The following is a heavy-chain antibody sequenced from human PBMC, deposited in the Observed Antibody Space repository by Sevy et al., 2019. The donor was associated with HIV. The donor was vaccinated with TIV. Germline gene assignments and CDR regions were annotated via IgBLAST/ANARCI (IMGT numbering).Heavy chain of an antibody. CDR1: GGSISSYY. J-gene: IGHJ5*02. V-gene: IGHV4-4*07. CDR3: ARDSTPSYDFWSGYWDWFDP. Sequence: SGTLSLTCTVSGGSISSYYWSWIRQPAGKGLEWIGRIYTSGSTNYNPSLKSRVTMSVDTSKNQFSLKLSSVTAADTAVYYCARDSTPSYDFWSGYWDWFDPWGQGTLVTVSS. D-gene: IGHD3-3*01. CDR2: IYTSGST.